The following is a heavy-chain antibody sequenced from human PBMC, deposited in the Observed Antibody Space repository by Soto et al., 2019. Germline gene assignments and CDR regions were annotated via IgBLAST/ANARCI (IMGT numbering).Heavy chain of an antibody. CDR3: AASITVTRSWYYGRHV. CDR2: ISGSGDKA. CDR1: VFTDSVLIFNNYS. V-gene: IGHV3-23*01. J-gene: IGHJ6*02. Sequence: PWWSLRLSCSASVFTDSVLIFNNYSMDCVRQAPGSGLAWVTAISGSGDKAYYADSWKGRFTISRDNSKNILFLQMDSLRADDTAVYYCAASITVTRSWYYGRHVWGQETSVTVS. D-gene: IGHD4-4*01.